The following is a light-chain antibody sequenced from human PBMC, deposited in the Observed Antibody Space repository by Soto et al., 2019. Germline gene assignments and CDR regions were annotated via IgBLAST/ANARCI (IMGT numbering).Light chain of an antibody. J-gene: IGLJ1*01. CDR3: CSYTPSSTYV. Sequence: QSVLTQPASVSGSPGQSIAISCTGTSRDVGGYNYVSWDQQHPGKAPQLMIYDVSNRPSGISTLFSGSKSGNTASLTISGLQAEDEADYYCCSYTPSSTYVFGTGTKLTVL. CDR1: SRDVGGYNY. V-gene: IGLV2-14*03. CDR2: DVS.